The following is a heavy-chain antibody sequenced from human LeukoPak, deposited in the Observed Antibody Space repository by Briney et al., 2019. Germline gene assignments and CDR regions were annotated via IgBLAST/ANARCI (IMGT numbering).Heavy chain of an antibody. J-gene: IGHJ4*02. V-gene: IGHV4-59*07. Sequence: SDTLSLTCTVSGGSMGSHYWSWIRQPPGKGLEWIAYIHYSGSTNYTPSLKSRVTISVDTSKNQFSLKLSSVTAADTAVYYCARRGFGENFDYWGQGTLVTVSS. CDR1: GGSMGSHY. CDR3: ARRGFGENFDY. D-gene: IGHD3-10*01. CDR2: IHYSGST.